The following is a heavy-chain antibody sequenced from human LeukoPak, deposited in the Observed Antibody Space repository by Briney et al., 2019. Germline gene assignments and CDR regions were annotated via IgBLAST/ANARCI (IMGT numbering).Heavy chain of an antibody. CDR3: ATDYSQGARAQLPPGRY. J-gene: IGHJ4*02. D-gene: IGHD2-2*01. V-gene: IGHV1-24*01. CDR1: GYTLTELS. CDR2: FDPEDGET. Sequence: ASVKVSCKVSGYTLTELSMQWVRQAPGKGLEWMGGFDPEDGETIYAQKFQGRVTMTEDTSTDTAYMELSSLRSEDTAVYYCATDYSQGARAQLPPGRYWGQGTLVTVSS.